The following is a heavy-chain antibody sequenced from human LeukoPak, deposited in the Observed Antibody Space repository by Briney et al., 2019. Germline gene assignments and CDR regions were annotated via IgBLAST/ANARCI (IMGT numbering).Heavy chain of an antibody. V-gene: IGHV3-21*05. CDR3: SRVIGSYGDSAY. Sequence: GGSLRLSCTASGFNFSCFSMNWVRQAPGKGLEWLSCISSTSSAIYYAYSVKDRFTISRDNAKNSLYLQRNSLRTEDTAKYYCSRVIGSYGDSAYWGQGTLVTVSS. CDR1: GFNFSCFS. CDR2: ISSTSSAI. J-gene: IGHJ4*02. D-gene: IGHD3-16*01.